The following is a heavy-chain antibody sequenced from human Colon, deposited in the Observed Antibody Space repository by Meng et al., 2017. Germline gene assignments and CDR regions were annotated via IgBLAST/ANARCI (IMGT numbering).Heavy chain of an antibody. Sequence: GASLKISCAVSGFTVSSHYMSWVRQAPGKGLEWVSLIYSGDHTNYVDSVKGRFSISRDNSKNTVSLQMDSLRAEDTDVYYCARLRQWLGPTAGHWYFDLWGRGILVTVSS. CDR1: GFTVSSHY. V-gene: IGHV3-53*01. D-gene: IGHD6-19*01. CDR3: ARLRQWLGPTAGHWYFDL. CDR2: IYSGDHT. J-gene: IGHJ2*01.